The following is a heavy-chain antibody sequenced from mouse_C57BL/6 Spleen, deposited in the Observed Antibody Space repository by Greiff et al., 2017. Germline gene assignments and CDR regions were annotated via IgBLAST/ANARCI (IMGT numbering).Heavy chain of an antibody. Sequence: QVQLQQPGAELVKPGASVKLSCKASGYTFTSYWMPWVKQRPGQGLEWIGMIHPNSGSTNYNEKFKSKATLTVDKSSSTAYMQLSSLTSEDSAVYYCARQANWDAAWFAYGGQGTLVTVSA. D-gene: IGHD4-1*01. CDR1: GYTFTSYW. J-gene: IGHJ3*01. CDR3: ARQANWDAAWFAY. CDR2: IHPNSGST. V-gene: IGHV1-64*01.